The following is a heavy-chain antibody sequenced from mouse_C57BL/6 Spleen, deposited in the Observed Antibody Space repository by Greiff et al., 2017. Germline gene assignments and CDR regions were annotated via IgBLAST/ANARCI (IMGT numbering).Heavy chain of an antibody. CDR1: GFTFSNYW. D-gene: IGHD1-1*01. CDR3: STYYYGFAY. V-gene: IGHV6-3*01. J-gene: IGHJ3*01. CDR2: IRLKSDNYAT. Sequence: EVKLVESGGGLVQPGGSMKLSCVASGFTFSNYWMNWVRQSPEKGLEWVAQIRLKSDNYATNYAESVKGRFTISRDDSKSSVYLQMNNLRAEDTGIYYCSTYYYGFAYWGQGTLVTVSA.